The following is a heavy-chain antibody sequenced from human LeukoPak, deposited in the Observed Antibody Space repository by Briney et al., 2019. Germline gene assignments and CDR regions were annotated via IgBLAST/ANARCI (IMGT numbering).Heavy chain of an antibody. CDR1: GFTFSTYT. V-gene: IGHV3-30-3*01. D-gene: IGHD3-9*01. CDR2: ISYDGSNK. Sequence: SGGSLRLSCAASGFTFSTYTLHWVRQAPGKGLEWVAVISYDGSNKYYADSVKGRFTISRDNSKNTLYLQMNSLRAEDTAVYYCAKDLSRFFDPYGMDVWGQGTTVTVSS. J-gene: IGHJ6*02. CDR3: AKDLSRFFDPYGMDV.